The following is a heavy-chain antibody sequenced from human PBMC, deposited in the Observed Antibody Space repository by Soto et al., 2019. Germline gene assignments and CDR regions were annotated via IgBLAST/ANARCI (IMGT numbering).Heavy chain of an antibody. CDR1: GYTFSIYG. J-gene: IGHJ4*02. D-gene: IGHD3-22*01. CDR2: ISAYNGNT. Sequence: ASVKVSCKASGYTFSIYGISWVVQAPVQGREWMGCISAYNGNTNYAQKLQGRVTMTTDTSTSTAYMELRSLRSDDTAVYYCARAGYSSGYYVADYWGQGTLVTVSS. V-gene: IGHV1-18*04. CDR3: ARAGYSSGYYVADY.